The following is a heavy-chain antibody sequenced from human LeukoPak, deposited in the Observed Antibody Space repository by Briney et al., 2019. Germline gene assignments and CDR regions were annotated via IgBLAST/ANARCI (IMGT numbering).Heavy chain of an antibody. D-gene: IGHD3-22*01. CDR1: GFTFSKDW. V-gene: IGHV3-15*01. CDR3: ITDDYYDSSDYYPLGSD. CDR2: IKSKTDGETT. Sequence: GGSLRLSCVASGFTFSKDWMSWVRQAPGKGLEWVGRIKSKTDGETTDYAAPVKGRFTILRDDSKNTLYLQMNSLKTEDTAVYYCITDDYYDSSDYYPLGSDWGQGTLVTVSS. J-gene: IGHJ4*02.